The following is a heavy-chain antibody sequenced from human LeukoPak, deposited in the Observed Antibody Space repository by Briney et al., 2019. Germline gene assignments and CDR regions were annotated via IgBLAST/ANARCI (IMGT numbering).Heavy chain of an antibody. D-gene: IGHD5-24*01. CDR1: GFSFSSYA. J-gene: IGHJ4*02. V-gene: IGHV3-23*01. CDR2: ISASGGTT. Sequence: GGSLRLSCEATGFSFSSYAMYWVRQAPGEGLEWVSVISASGGTTYYAESVKGRFTISRDKSTSILYLQINSLRVEDTAVYYCAKARGVATNYGALDYWGQGTLVTVSS. CDR3: AKARGVATNYGALDY.